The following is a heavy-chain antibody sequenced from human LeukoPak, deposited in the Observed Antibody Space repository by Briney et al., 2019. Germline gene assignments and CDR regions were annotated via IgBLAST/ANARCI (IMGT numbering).Heavy chain of an antibody. CDR1: GGSISSGGYY. Sequence: SETLSLTCTVSGGSISSGGYYWSWIRQHPGKGLEWIGYIYYSGSTYYNPSLKSRVTISVDTSKNQFSLKLSSVTAADTAVYYCERDPAYYDFWSGSHNWFDPWGQGTLVTVSS. D-gene: IGHD3-3*01. CDR3: ERDPAYYDFWSGSHNWFDP. CDR2: IYYSGST. J-gene: IGHJ5*02. V-gene: IGHV4-31*03.